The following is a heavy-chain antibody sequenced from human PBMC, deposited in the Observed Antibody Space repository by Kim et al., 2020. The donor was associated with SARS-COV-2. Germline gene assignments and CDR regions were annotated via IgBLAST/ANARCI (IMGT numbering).Heavy chain of an antibody. CDR3: AGEMSGYYPYFDS. J-gene: IGHJ4*02. D-gene: IGHD3-3*01. V-gene: IGHV4-59*01. Sequence: SETLSLTCTVSGGSISRYYWSWIRQPPGKELEWIGYIYFSGSTSYNPSLRSRVTISLHTSENQFSLKLSSLTAADTAVYYCAGEMSGYYPYFDSWGQGTPVTVSS. CDR2: IYFSGST. CDR1: GGSISRYY.